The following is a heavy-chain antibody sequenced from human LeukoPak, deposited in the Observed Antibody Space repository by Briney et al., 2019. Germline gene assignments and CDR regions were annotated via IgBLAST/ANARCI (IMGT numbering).Heavy chain of an antibody. Sequence: PGGSLRLSCAASGFTFSNFAMDWVRLAPGKGLEWVSSISSSSTYIYYAESVKGRFTISRDNAKNSLDLQMDSLRVEDTAVYYCAGVTGSYDYWGQGTLVTVSS. D-gene: IGHD1-26*01. CDR1: GFTFSNFA. CDR2: ISSSSTYI. CDR3: AGVTGSYDY. V-gene: IGHV3-21*04. J-gene: IGHJ4*02.